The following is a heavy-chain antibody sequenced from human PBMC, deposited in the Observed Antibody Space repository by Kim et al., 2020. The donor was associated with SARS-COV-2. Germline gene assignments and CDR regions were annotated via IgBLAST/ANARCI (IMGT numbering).Heavy chain of an antibody. D-gene: IGHD2-21*01. CDR1: GFPFNGYA. Sequence: GGSLRLSCVASGFPFNGYAMHWVRQAPGKGLECMAMISFDGNIKSYTQSMRGRFTVSRDNAKNTLYLQLDSLKTDDTAVYHCAIVEEKAAVGGDVFDVWG. V-gene: IGHV3-30-3*01. CDR2: ISFDGNIK. CDR3: AIVEEKAAVGGDVFDV. J-gene: IGHJ3*01.